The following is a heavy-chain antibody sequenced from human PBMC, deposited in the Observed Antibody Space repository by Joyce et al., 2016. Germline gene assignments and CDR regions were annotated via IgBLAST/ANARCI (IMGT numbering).Heavy chain of an antibody. CDR2: INPYSGGT. CDR1: GYTFTGYY. V-gene: IGHV1-2*06. Sequence: QVQLVQYGAEVKKPGASVKVSCKASGYTFTGYYMHWVRQAPGRGLEWMGRINPYSGGTSYAQKFQGRVTMTRDTSISTASMELSRLRSDDTAVYYWARDIGGKDYYFWSGYDYWGQGTLVTVSS. J-gene: IGHJ4*02. D-gene: IGHD3-3*01. CDR3: ARDIGGKDYYFWSGYDY.